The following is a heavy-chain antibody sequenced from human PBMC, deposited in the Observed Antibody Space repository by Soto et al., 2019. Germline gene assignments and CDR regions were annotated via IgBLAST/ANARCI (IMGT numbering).Heavy chain of an antibody. V-gene: IGHV3-53*01. CDR3: ARGTTYYDILTGYYNTHFYFDY. D-gene: IGHD3-9*01. Sequence: GGSLRLSCAASGFIVSSNYMSWVRQAPGKGLEWVSVIYSGGSTYYADSVKGRFTISRDNSKNTLYLQANSLRAEDTAVYYCARGTTYYDILTGYYNTHFYFDYWGQGTLVTVSS. J-gene: IGHJ4*02. CDR2: IYSGGST. CDR1: GFIVSSNY.